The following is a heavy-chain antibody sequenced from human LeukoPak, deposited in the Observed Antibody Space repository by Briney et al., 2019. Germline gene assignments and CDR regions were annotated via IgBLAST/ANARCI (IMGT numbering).Heavy chain of an antibody. CDR1: GFTFSNYW. CDR3: VRDLNWETY. Sequence: GGSLRLSCAASGFTFSNYWMTWVRQAPGKGLEWVANIKTDGSQIYYVDSVKGRFTISRDNAKNSLYLQMNSLRAEDTAVYYCVRDLNWETYWGQGTLVSVSS. J-gene: IGHJ4*02. CDR2: IKTDGSQI. V-gene: IGHV3-7*01. D-gene: IGHD7-27*01.